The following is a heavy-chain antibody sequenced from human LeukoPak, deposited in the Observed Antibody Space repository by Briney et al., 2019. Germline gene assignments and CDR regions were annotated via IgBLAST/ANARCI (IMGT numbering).Heavy chain of an antibody. Sequence: GGCLRLSCAASGFTFSKNAMTWVRQAPGKELEWVSTISGSGGGTYSADSVKGRFTISRDNSKNTVYMQMNRLRADDTAAYYCAKASMVRGYDAWGQGTLVTVSS. J-gene: IGHJ5*02. CDR1: GFTFSKNA. V-gene: IGHV3-23*01. CDR2: ISGSGGGT. CDR3: AKASMVRGYDA. D-gene: IGHD3-10*01.